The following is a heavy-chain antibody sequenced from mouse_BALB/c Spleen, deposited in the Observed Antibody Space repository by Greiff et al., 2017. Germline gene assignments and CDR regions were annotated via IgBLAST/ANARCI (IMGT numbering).Heavy chain of an antibody. CDR2: ISSGSSTI. CDR3: ARTTAHYAMDY. CDR1: GFTFSSFG. V-gene: IGHV5-17*02. Sequence: DVQLQESGGGLVQPGGSRKLSCAASGFTFSSFGMHWVRQAPEKGLEWVAYISSGSSTIYYADTVKGRFTISRDNPKNTLFLQMTSLRSEDTAMYYCARTTAHYAMDYWGRGTSVTVSS. D-gene: IGHD1-2*01. J-gene: IGHJ4*01.